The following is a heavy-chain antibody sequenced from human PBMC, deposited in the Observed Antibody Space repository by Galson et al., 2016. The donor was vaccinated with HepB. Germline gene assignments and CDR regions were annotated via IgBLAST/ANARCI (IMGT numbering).Heavy chain of an antibody. V-gene: IGHV3-33*01. Sequence: SLRLSCAASGFTLSIYGMHWVRQAPGKGLEWVAVTWYDEINKYYADSVKGRFTISRDYSKNTLYLQMNSLRVDDTAVYYCARAAQPYCSSTSCYAGYYHYYGMDVWGQGTTVTVSS. J-gene: IGHJ6*02. CDR3: ARAAQPYCSSTSCYAGYYHYYGMDV. CDR2: TWYDEINK. D-gene: IGHD2-2*01. CDR1: GFTLSIYG.